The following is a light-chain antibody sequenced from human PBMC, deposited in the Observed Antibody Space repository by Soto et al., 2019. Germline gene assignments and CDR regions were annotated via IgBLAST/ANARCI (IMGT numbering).Light chain of an antibody. CDR2: GAS. V-gene: IGKV3-15*01. Sequence: EIVMTQSPATLSISPGERATLSCRASQSVSSNLAWYQQKPGQAPRLLIYGASTRATGIPARFSGSGSGTEFTLTISSLQSEDFAVYYCQQYNNWPPVTFGPGTKVDIK. J-gene: IGKJ3*01. CDR1: QSVSSN. CDR3: QQYNNWPPVT.